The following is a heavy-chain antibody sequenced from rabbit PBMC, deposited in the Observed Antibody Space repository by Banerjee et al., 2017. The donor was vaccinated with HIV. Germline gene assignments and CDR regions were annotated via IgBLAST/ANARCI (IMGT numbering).Heavy chain of an antibody. CDR2: INTSSGNT. D-gene: IGHD4-1*01. V-gene: IGHV1S45*01. CDR3: ARDLAGAIGWNFNL. CDR1: GFDFSRYG. J-gene: IGHJ4*01. Sequence: QQQLVESGGGLVQPGGSLKLACKASGFDFSRYGVSWVRQAPGKGLEWIACINTSSGNTVYASWAKGRFTISKTSSTTVTLQMTSLTAADTATYFCARDLAGAIGWNFNLWGPGTLVTVS.